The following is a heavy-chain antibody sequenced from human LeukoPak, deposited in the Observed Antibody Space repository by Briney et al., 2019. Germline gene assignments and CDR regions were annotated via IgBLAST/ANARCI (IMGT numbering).Heavy chain of an antibody. CDR2: ISSSSSYI. Sequence: XXXPXXXXXXXXSISSSSSYIYYADSVKGRFTISRDNAKDSLYLQMNSLRAEDTAVYYCTTENFYYGDYEEVYWGQGTLVTVSS. V-gene: IGHV3-21*01. CDR3: TTENFYYGDYEEVY. D-gene: IGHD4-17*01. J-gene: IGHJ4*02.